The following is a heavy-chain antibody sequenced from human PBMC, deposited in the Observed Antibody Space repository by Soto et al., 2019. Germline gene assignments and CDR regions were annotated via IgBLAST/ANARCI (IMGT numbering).Heavy chain of an antibody. J-gene: IGHJ4*02. Sequence: SETLSLTCAVSGGSISSGGYSWSWIRQPPGKGLEWIGYIYHSGSTYYNPSLKSRVTISVDRSKNQFSLKLSSVTAADTAVYYCARVRRWGSWNFDYWGQGTLVTVSS. CDR2: IYHSGST. CDR1: GGSISSGGYS. CDR3: ARVRRWGSWNFDY. V-gene: IGHV4-30-2*01. D-gene: IGHD7-27*01.